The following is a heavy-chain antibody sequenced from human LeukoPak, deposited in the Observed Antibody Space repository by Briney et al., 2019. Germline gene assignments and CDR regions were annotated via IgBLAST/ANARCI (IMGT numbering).Heavy chain of an antibody. V-gene: IGHV3-7*05. CDR1: GFTFSNFW. Sequence: PGGSLRLSCAASGFTFSNFWMSWVRQAPGQGLEWVANIHLDGSETYYVDSVKGRFTISRDNAKNSLYLQMNNLRAEDTAVYYCARPTNWGRGDSWGQGTLVIVSS. CDR2: IHLDGSET. J-gene: IGHJ4*02. D-gene: IGHD7-27*01. CDR3: ARPTNWGRGDS.